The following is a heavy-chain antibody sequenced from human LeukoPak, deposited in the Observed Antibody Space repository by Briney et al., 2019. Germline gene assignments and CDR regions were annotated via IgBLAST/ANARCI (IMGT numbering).Heavy chain of an antibody. D-gene: IGHD1-26*01. V-gene: IGHV1-18*01. Sequence: ASVKVSCKASGYTFTSYGISWVRQAPGQGLEWMGWISAYNGNTNYAQKLQGRVTMTRDMSTSTVYMELNSLRAEDTAVYYCAKDKDSGSYYGTLDYWGQGTLVTVSS. CDR3: AKDKDSGSYYGTLDY. CDR2: ISAYNGNT. CDR1: GYTFTSYG. J-gene: IGHJ4*02.